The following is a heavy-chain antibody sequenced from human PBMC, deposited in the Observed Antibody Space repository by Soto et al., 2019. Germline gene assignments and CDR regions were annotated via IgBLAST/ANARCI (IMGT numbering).Heavy chain of an antibody. CDR3: AHRSAIRGYEPFDY. Sequence: QITLKESGPTLVKPTQTLTLTCTFSGFSLSTSGVGVGWIRQPPGKALEWLALIYWDDDKRYSPSLKSRLTITTDTSKNQVVLTMTNMDPVDTATYYCAHRSAIRGYEPFDYWGQGTLVTVSS. V-gene: IGHV2-5*02. D-gene: IGHD5-12*01. J-gene: IGHJ4*02. CDR2: IYWDDDK. CDR1: GFSLSTSGVG.